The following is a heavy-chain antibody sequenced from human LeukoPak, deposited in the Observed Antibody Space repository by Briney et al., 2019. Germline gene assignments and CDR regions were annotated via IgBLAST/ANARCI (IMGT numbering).Heavy chain of an antibody. CDR1: GGSISSYY. Sequence: PSETLSLTCTVSGGSISSYYWSWIRQPAGKGLEWIGRIYTSGSTNYNPSLKSRVTMSVDTSKNQFSLKLSSVTAADTAVYYCASNLGLWCSGGSCYLWDYYGMDVWGQGTTVTVSS. J-gene: IGHJ6*02. CDR3: ASNLGLWCSGGSCYLWDYYGMDV. D-gene: IGHD2-15*01. V-gene: IGHV4-4*07. CDR2: IYTSGST.